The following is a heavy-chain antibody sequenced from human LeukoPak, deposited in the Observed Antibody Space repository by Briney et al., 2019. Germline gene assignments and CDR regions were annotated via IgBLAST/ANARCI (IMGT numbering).Heavy chain of an antibody. V-gene: IGHV4-4*07. J-gene: IGHJ4*02. D-gene: IGHD6-19*01. CDR3: ARTGSGWDTAPRFDY. CDR2: IYATGST. CDR1: GGSISGYY. Sequence: SETLSLTCTVSGGSISGYYWSWLRRPAGKGLECIGRIYATGSTDYNPSLKSRVTMSVDGSKNQVSLRLNSVTAADTAVYYCARTGSGWDTAPRFDYWGQGTLVTVSS.